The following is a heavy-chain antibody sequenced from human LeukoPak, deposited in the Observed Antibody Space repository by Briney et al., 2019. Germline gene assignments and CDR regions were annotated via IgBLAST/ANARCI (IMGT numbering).Heavy chain of an antibody. CDR2: INWNGGST. CDR3: AREVEYYDSSGHDY. J-gene: IGHJ4*02. D-gene: IGHD3-22*01. Sequence: GGSLRLSCAASGFTFDDYGMSWVRQAPGKGLEWVSGINWNGGSTGYADSVKGRFTISRDNAKNSLYLQMNSLRAEDTALYYCAREVEYYDSSGHDYWGQGTLATVSS. CDR1: GFTFDDYG. V-gene: IGHV3-20*04.